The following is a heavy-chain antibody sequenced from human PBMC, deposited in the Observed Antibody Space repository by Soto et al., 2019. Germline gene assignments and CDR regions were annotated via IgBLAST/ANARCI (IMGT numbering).Heavy chain of an antibody. Sequence: GGSLRLSCAASGFTFSSYGMHWVRQAPGKGLEWVAVIWYDGSNKYYADSVKVRFTISRDNSKNTLYLQMNSLRAEDTVVYYCARDLLGKYPFDIWGQGTMVTVSS. J-gene: IGHJ3*02. CDR1: GFTFSSYG. CDR2: IWYDGSNK. D-gene: IGHD3-16*01. V-gene: IGHV3-33*01. CDR3: ARDLLGKYPFDI.